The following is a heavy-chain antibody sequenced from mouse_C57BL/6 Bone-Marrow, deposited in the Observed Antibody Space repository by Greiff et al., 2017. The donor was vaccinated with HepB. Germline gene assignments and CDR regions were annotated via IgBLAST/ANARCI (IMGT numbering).Heavy chain of an antibody. Sequence: QVQLQQPGAELVKPGASVKVSCKASGYTFTSYWMHWVKQRPGQGLEWIGRIHPSDSDTNYNQKFKGKATLTVAKSSSTAYMQLSSLTSEDSAVYYCAIRTVVAKKMDYWGQGTSVTVSS. CDR3: AIRTVVAKKMDY. J-gene: IGHJ4*01. D-gene: IGHD1-1*01. V-gene: IGHV1-74*01. CDR2: IHPSDSDT. CDR1: GYTFTSYW.